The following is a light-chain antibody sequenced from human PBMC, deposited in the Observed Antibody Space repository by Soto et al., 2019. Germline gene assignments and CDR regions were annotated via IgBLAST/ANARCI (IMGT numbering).Light chain of an antibody. CDR3: QHRARWPMP. J-gene: IGKJ5*01. CDR1: QSVSTF. Sequence: EVVLTQSPATLSVSPGERVTLSCRASQSVSTFLAWYQHKPGQAPRPLIYDTFKRATGVPDRFSGGGSGTDFTLTISSLEPEDFAVYYCQHRARWPMPFGQGTRLELK. CDR2: DTF. V-gene: IGKV3-11*01.